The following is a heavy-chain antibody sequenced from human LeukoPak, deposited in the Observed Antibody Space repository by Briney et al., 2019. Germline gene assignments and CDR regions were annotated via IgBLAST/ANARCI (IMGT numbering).Heavy chain of an antibody. D-gene: IGHD2/OR15-2a*01. J-gene: IGHJ4*02. CDR2: INQDGNEK. Sequence: GGSLRLSCAASGFTFRNYWMSWVRHAPGKGLEWVTNINQDGNEKYYVDSVKGRITISRDNAKNSLYLQVSSLRAEATAVYYCARGDSFSGDYWGQGTLVTVSS. CDR1: GFTFRNYW. V-gene: IGHV3-7*04. CDR3: ARGDSFSGDY.